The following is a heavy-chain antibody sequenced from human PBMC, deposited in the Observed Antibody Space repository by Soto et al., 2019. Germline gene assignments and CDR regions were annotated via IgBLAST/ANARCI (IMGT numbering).Heavy chain of an antibody. CDR1: GFTVSSNY. CDR3: AKSPPSISSPTYYGMDV. V-gene: IGHV3-53*01. Sequence: VGSLRLSCAASGFTVSSNYMTWVRQAPGKGLEWVSVLFSGGTTYYADSVRGRFTISRDNSKNTLFLQMNSLRAEDTAVYYCAKSPPSISSPTYYGMDVWGQGTTVTVSS. J-gene: IGHJ6*02. CDR2: LFSGGTT. D-gene: IGHD3-10*01.